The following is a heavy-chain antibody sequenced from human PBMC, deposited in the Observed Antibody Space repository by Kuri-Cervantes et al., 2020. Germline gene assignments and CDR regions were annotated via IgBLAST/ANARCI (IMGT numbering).Heavy chain of an antibody. J-gene: IGHJ5*02. D-gene: IGHD2/OR15-2a*01. Sequence: ASVKVSCKASGYTFTSYGISWVRQAPGQGLEWMGWISAFNGNTNYAQSFQGRVTMTTDSSTSTAYMELRSLRSDDTAVYYCARDSVMWVHLQWFDPWGQGTLVTVSS. CDR1: GYTFTSYG. CDR3: ARDSVMWVHLQWFDP. CDR2: ISAFNGNT. V-gene: IGHV1-18*01.